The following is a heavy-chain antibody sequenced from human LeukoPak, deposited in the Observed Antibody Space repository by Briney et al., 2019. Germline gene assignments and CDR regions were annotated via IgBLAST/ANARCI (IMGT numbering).Heavy chain of an antibody. CDR1: GYSFTSYW. D-gene: IGHD2-2*01. CDR3: ARAPYCSSTSCYVTAYYYYGMDV. V-gene: IGHV5-51*01. Sequence: GSLKISCKGSGYSFTSYWIGWVRQMPGKGLEWMGIIYPGDSDTRYSPSFQGQVTISADKSISTAYLQWSSLKASDTAMYYCARAPYCSSTSCYVTAYYYYGMDVWGQGTTVTVSS. J-gene: IGHJ6*02. CDR2: IYPGDSDT.